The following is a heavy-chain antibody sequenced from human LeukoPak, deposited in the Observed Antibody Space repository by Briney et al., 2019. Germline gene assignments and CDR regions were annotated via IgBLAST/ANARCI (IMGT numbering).Heavy chain of an antibody. V-gene: IGHV1-8*01. J-gene: IGHJ3*02. D-gene: IGHD2-15*01. CDR2: MNPNSGNT. Sequence: ASVKVSCKASGYTFTSYDIKWVRQATGQGLEWMGWMNPNSGNTGYAQKFQGRVTMTRNTSISTAYMELSSLRSEDTAVYYCARDIGYCSGGSCYHAFDIWGQGTMVTVSS. CDR3: ARDIGYCSGGSCYHAFDI. CDR1: GYTFTSYD.